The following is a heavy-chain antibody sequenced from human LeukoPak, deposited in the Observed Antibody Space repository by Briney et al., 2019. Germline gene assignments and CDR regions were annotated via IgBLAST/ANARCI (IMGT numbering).Heavy chain of an antibody. CDR1: GFTFSSYT. CDR2: ISGSGGST. D-gene: IGHD1-14*01. J-gene: IGHJ4*02. CDR3: AKDNPPAGIYFDY. Sequence: GGSLRLSCAASGFTFSSYTMSWVRQAPGEGLEWVSSISGSGGSTYYADSVKGRFTISRDNSKNTLYLQMNSLRAEDTAVFYCAKDNPPAGIYFDYWGQGTLATVSS. V-gene: IGHV3-23*01.